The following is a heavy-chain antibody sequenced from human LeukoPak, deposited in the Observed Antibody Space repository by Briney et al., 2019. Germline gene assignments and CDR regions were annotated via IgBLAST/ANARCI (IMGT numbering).Heavy chain of an antibody. CDR3: ARVGYYASGPFSYFDY. J-gene: IGHJ4*02. CDR1: GFTFSGYA. CDR2: ISYDGSNE. Sequence: GSLRLSCAASGFTFSGYAMHWVRQAPGKGLEWVAVISYDGSNEYYADSVKGRFTISRDNSKNTLYLQMNSLSVEDTAVYYCARVGYYASGPFSYFDYWGQGTLVTVSS. V-gene: IGHV3-30-3*01. D-gene: IGHD3-10*01.